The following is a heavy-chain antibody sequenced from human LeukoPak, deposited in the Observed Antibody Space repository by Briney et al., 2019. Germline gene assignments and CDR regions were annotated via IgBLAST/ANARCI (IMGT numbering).Heavy chain of an antibody. J-gene: IGHJ4*02. V-gene: IGHV3-21*01. Sequence: KAGGSLRLSCAASGFTFSSYAMSWVRQAPGKGLEWVSSISSSSSYIYYADSVKGRFTISRDNAKNSLYLQMNSLRAEDTAVYYCAKDQAWFGELLDYWGQGILVTVSS. CDR1: GFTFSSYA. CDR2: ISSSSSYI. D-gene: IGHD3-10*01. CDR3: AKDQAWFGELLDY.